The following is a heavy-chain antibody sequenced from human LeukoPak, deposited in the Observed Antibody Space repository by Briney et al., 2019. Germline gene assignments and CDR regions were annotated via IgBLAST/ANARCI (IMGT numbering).Heavy chain of an antibody. Sequence: GGSLRLSCAASGFTFSSYGMSWVRQAPGKGLEWVSVIYSGGSTYYADSVKGRFTISRDNSKNTLYLQMNSLRAEDTAVYYCARVGVYYYEAFDIWGQGTMVTVSS. J-gene: IGHJ3*02. CDR3: ARVGVYYYEAFDI. CDR2: IYSGGST. CDR1: GFTFSSYG. D-gene: IGHD3-10*01. V-gene: IGHV3-66*01.